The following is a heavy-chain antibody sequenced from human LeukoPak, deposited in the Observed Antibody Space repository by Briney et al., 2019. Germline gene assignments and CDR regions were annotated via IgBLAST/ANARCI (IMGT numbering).Heavy chain of an antibody. Sequence: PGGSLRLSCAASGFTVSTNYMSWVRQAPGKGLEWVSVIYSGGNTYYADSVKGRFTISRDNSKNTLYLQMNSLRAEDTAVYYCALQGGIVVVPAAMAFDYWGQGTLVTVSS. D-gene: IGHD2-2*01. CDR1: GFTVSTNY. CDR2: IYSGGNT. CDR3: ALQGGIVVVPAAMAFDY. J-gene: IGHJ4*02. V-gene: IGHV3-66*01.